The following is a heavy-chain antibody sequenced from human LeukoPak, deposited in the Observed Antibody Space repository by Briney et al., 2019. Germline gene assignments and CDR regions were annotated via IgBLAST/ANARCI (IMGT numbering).Heavy chain of an antibody. V-gene: IGHV3-11*03. CDR3: ARIKEWELPGLGSFDY. J-gene: IGHJ4*02. Sequence: GGSLRLSCAASGFTFSDYYMSWIRQAPGKGLEWVSYISSSCSYTNYADSVKGRFTISRDNAKNSLYLQMNSLRAEDTAVYYCARIKEWELPGLGSFDYWGQGTLVTVSS. CDR1: GFTFSDYY. D-gene: IGHD1-26*01. CDR2: ISSSCSYT.